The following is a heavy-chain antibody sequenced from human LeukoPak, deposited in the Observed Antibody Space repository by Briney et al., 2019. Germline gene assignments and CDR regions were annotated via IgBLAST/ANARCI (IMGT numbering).Heavy chain of an antibody. D-gene: IGHD5-18*01. J-gene: IGHJ6*03. V-gene: IGHV4-59*01. CDR1: GGSISSYY. Sequence: SETLSLTCTVSGGSISSYYWSWIRQPPGKGLEWIGYIYYSGSTNYNPSLKSRVAISVDTSKNQFSLKLTSVTAADTAVYYCARTTEGGYTYGYFYYYYMDVWGKGTTVTIS. CDR2: IYYSGST. CDR3: ARTTEGGYTYGYFYYYYMDV.